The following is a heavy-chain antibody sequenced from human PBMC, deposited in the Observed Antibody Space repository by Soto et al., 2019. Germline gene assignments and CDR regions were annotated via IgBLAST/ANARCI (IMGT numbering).Heavy chain of an antibody. D-gene: IGHD3-3*01. Sequence: VGSLRLSCGSSVFTFSDYGMYWVRQAPGKGLEWVAVISYGGTRKYYADSVKGRFTISRDNSKSTLYLQINSLRAEDTAVYYCAKDIHHEIDDFWHGLDVWAKGTTXT. V-gene: IGHV3-30*18. J-gene: IGHJ6*04. CDR3: AKDIHHEIDDFWHGLDV. CDR2: ISYGGTRK. CDR1: VFTFSDYG.